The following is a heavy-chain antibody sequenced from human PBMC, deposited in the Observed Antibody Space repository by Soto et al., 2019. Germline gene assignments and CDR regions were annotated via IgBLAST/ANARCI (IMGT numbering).Heavy chain of an antibody. V-gene: IGHV1-18*04. CDR2: TSAYNGNT. D-gene: IGHD2-2*01. CDR3: ARDSVRVGGYYYYYGMDV. Sequence: ASVKVSCKASGYTFTSYGISWVRQAPGQGLEWMGWTSAYNGNTNYAQKLQGRVTMTTDTSTSTAYMELRSLRSDDTAVYYCARDSVRVGGYYYYYGMDVWGQGTTVTASS. CDR1: GYTFTSYG. J-gene: IGHJ6*02.